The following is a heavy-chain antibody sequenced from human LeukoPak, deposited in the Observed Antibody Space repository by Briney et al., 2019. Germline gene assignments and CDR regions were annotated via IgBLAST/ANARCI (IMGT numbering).Heavy chain of an antibody. D-gene: IGHD1-26*01. CDR3: ARGDNLLWDSGSYPDY. CDR2: ISSSSSYI. J-gene: IGHJ4*02. V-gene: IGHV3-21*01. CDR1: GFTFSSYG. Sequence: PGGSLRLSCAASGFTFSSYGMNWVRQAPGKGLELVSSISSSSSYIYYADSVKGRFTISRDNAKNSLYLQMNSLRAEDTAVYYCARGDNLLWDSGSYPDYWGQGTLVTVSS.